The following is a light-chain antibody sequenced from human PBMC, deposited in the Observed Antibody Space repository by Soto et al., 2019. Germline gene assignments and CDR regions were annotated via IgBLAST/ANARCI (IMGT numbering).Light chain of an antibody. CDR1: QSIDNR. CDR3: QQYNSHRA. V-gene: IGKV1-5*03. J-gene: IGKJ1*01. CDR2: KAS. Sequence: DIQLTQSPSTLSASVGDTVTITCRARQSIDNRPAWHQQKPGRTTKLLISKASTLESGVPSRFSGSGSGTDFTHTSSGLQPDDFAIYYGQQYNSHRAVGQGTKVDIK.